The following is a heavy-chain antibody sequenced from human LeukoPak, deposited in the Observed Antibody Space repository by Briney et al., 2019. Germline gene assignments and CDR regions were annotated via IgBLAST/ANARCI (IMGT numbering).Heavy chain of an antibody. CDR2: IIPIFGTT. CDR1: GGTFNSYT. V-gene: IGHV1-69*01. CDR3: ASGTVASMDI. Sequence: SVKVSCKASGGTFNSYTINWVRQAPGQGLEWMGGIIPIFGTTNYAQKFQGRVTITADESTSTAYMELSSLSSEDTAVYYCASGTVASMDIWGQGTMDTVSS. D-gene: IGHD5-12*01. J-gene: IGHJ3*02.